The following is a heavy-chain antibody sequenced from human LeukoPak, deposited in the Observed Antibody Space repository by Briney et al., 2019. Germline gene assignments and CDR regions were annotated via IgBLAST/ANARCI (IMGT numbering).Heavy chain of an antibody. J-gene: IGHJ3*02. D-gene: IGHD3-9*01. Sequence: GGSLRLSCAASGFTFSNAWMSWVRQAPGKGLEWVANIKQDGSEKYYVDSVKGRFTISRDNAKNSLYLQMNSLRAEDTAVYYCARDPINSYYDILTGPDGNDAFDIWGQGTMVTVSS. V-gene: IGHV3-7*01. CDR1: GFTFSNAW. CDR3: ARDPINSYYDILTGPDGNDAFDI. CDR2: IKQDGSEK.